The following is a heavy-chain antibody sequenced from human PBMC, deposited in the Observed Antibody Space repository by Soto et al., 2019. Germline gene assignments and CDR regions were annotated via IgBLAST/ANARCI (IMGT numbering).Heavy chain of an antibody. D-gene: IGHD2-2*01. CDR3: AGRDCSGTNCYYLDYYYMDV. CDR2: IYYSGST. CDR1: GGSFSSYY. J-gene: IGHJ6*03. V-gene: IGHV4-59*08. Sequence: QVQLQESGPGLVRPSETLSLTCTVSGGSFSSYYWTWIRQSPGKGLERVGYIYYSGSTAYNPSLRGRLAISIDTTKNQFSLRLNSMTAADTAVYYCAGRDCSGTNCYYLDYYYMDVWGKGTTVTVSS.